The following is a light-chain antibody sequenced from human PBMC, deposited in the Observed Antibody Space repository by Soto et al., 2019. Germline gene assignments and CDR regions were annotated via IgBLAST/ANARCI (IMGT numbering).Light chain of an antibody. CDR2: DVS. Sequence: QSALTQPRSVSGSPGQSVTISCTGTSSDVGGYNYVSWYQQHPGKAPKLMIYDVSKRPSGVPDRFSGSKSGNTASLTISGLQAEDEADYYCCSYAGSYVQVFGGGTKLTVL. V-gene: IGLV2-11*01. CDR1: SSDVGGYNY. J-gene: IGLJ3*02. CDR3: CSYAGSYVQV.